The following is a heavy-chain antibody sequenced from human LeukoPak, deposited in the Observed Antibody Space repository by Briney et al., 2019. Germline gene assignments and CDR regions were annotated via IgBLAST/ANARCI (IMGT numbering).Heavy chain of an antibody. J-gene: IGHJ4*02. CDR1: GFSFSSYW. CDR2: VKQDESEK. CDR3: ARDSGGSLDY. Sequence: PGGSLRLSCAASGFSFSSYWMAWVRRAPGTGLEWVANVKQDESEKYYIDSVKGRFTISRDDAKNSVSLQMNSLRAEDTAVYYCARDSGGSLDYWGQGTLVSVSS. D-gene: IGHD2-15*01. V-gene: IGHV3-7*03.